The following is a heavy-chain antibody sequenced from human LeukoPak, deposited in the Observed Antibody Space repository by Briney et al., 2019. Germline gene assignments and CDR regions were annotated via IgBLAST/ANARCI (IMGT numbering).Heavy chain of an antibody. CDR1: GFIFKKYW. V-gene: IGHV3-7*01. D-gene: IGHD3-3*01. CDR2: IKEDGSET. CDR3: ARDLWLDDYDFWSGEDY. Sequence: PGGSLTLSCAASGFIFKKYWMNWVRQVQGKGLECLANIKEDGSETYYADSVKGRFTISRDNSKNTLYLQMKSLRAEDTAVYYCARDLWLDDYDFWSGEDYWGQGTLVTVSS. J-gene: IGHJ4*02.